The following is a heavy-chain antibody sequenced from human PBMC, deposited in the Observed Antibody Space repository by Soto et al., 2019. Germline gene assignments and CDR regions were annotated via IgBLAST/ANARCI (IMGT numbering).Heavy chain of an antibody. V-gene: IGHV4-59*01. D-gene: IGHD3-16*01. CDR1: GGSISSYY. Sequence: QVQLQESGPGLVKPSETLSLTCTVSGGSISSYYWSWIRQPPGKGLEWIGYIYYSGSTNYNPSLKSRVTISVDTSKNQFSLKLSSVTAADTAVYSCARARFGAFDIWGQGTMVTVSS. CDR2: IYYSGST. J-gene: IGHJ3*02. CDR3: ARARFGAFDI.